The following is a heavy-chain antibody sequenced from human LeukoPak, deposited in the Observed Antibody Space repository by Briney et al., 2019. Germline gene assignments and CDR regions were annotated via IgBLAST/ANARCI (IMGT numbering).Heavy chain of an antibody. CDR1: GGSISSYY. CDR2: IYYSGST. Sequence: SETLSLTCTVSGGSISSYYWSWIRQPPGKGLEWIGYIYYSGSTNYNPSLKSRVTISVDTFKNQFSLKLSSVTAADTAVYYCARGGYCSGGSCYPLLNYWGQGTLVTVSS. J-gene: IGHJ4*02. CDR3: ARGGYCSGGSCYPLLNY. V-gene: IGHV4-59*01. D-gene: IGHD2-15*01.